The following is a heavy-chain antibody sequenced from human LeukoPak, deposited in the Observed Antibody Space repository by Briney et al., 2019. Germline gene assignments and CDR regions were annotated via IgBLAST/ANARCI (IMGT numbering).Heavy chain of an antibody. CDR2: IDYSGRT. V-gene: IGHV4-59*08. CDR3: ARHLWRGGTTDSFDI. J-gene: IGHJ3*02. D-gene: IGHD3-10*01. CDR1: GGSISRDY. Sequence: PSETLSLTCTVSGGSISRDYWNWIRQPSGKGLEWIGDIDYSGRTNYNPSLKSRVTISVDTSKNQFSLKLSPVTAADTAVYYCARHLWRGGTTDSFDIWGQGTMVSVSS.